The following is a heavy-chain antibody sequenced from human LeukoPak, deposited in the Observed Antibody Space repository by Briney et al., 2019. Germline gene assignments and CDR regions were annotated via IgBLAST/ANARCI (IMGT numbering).Heavy chain of an antibody. V-gene: IGHV3-30*18. CDR3: AKDPRRYSRTGGYFDY. Sequence: GGSLRLSCAASRFTFSNYVMHWVRQAPGKGLEWVAVVSYDGSDKYYADSVKGRFTISRDNSKNTLYLQMNSLRAEDTAVYYCAKDPRRYSRTGGYFDYWGQGTLVTVSS. J-gene: IGHJ4*02. D-gene: IGHD6-13*01. CDR1: RFTFSNYV. CDR2: VSYDGSDK.